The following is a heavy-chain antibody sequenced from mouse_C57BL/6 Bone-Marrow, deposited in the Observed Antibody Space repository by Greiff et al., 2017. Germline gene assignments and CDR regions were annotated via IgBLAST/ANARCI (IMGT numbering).Heavy chain of an antibody. D-gene: IGHD5-1-1*01. V-gene: IGHV1-26*01. CDR3: ARVPKYFSWFAY. Sequence: VQLQQSGPELVKPGASVKISCKASGYTFTDYYMNWVKQSHGKSLEWIGDINPNNGGTSYNQKFKGKATLTVDKSSSTAYMELRSLTSEDSAVYYCARVPKYFSWFAYWGQGTLVTVSA. J-gene: IGHJ3*01. CDR2: INPNNGGT. CDR1: GYTFTDYY.